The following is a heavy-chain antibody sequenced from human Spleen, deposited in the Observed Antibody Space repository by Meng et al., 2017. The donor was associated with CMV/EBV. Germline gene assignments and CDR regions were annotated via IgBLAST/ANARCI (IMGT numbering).Heavy chain of an antibody. V-gene: IGHV3-20*04. CDR3: AKDMRQFRENYYYYGMDV. Sequence: GESLKISCAVSGFTIDDYGMSWVRQAPGKGLEWVSGINWNGERTGYADSVKGRFTISRGKAKNSLYLQMNSLRAEDTALYYCAKDMRQFRENYYYYGMDVWGQGTTVTVSS. D-gene: IGHD2-2*01. J-gene: IGHJ6*02. CDR1: GFTIDDYG. CDR2: INWNGERT.